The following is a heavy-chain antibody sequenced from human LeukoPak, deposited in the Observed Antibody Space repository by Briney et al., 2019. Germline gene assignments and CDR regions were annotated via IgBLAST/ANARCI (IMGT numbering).Heavy chain of an antibody. Sequence: SETLSLTCTLSGGSISTYYWSWIRQPPGKGLEWLGYIYHSGSTNYNPSLKSRVTISVDTSKNQFSLKLSSVTAADTAVYYCARGGGYASPIGYWGQGALVTVSS. J-gene: IGHJ4*02. D-gene: IGHD5-12*01. CDR3: ARGGGYASPIGY. CDR2: IYHSGST. V-gene: IGHV4-59*01. CDR1: GGSISTYY.